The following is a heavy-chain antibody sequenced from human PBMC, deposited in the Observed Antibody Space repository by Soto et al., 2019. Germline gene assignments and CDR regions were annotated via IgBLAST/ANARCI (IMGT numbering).Heavy chain of an antibody. Sequence: GGFLTLSCEAPGFHISGFSLKFVRQAPGKGLEWLAYITIRTGNTVYADSVRGRFTISADNAENSVFLQMNSLRDEDTAVYFCVRDRDIYRDMVHADLWGQGT. J-gene: IGHJ4*01. CDR3: VRDRDIYRDMVHADL. V-gene: IGHV3-48*02. CDR1: GFHISGFS. CDR2: ITIRTGNT. D-gene: IGHD5-18*01.